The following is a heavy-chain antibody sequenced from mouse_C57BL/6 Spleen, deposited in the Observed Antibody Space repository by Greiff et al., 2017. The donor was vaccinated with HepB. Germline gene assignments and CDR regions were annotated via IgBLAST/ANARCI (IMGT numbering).Heavy chain of an antibody. CDR1: GFNIKDDY. CDR2: IDPENGDT. J-gene: IGHJ2*01. Sequence: EVKLMESGAELVRPGASVKLSCTASGFNIKDDYMHWVKQRPEQGLEWIGWIDPENGDTEYASKFQGKATITADTSSNTAYLQLSSLTSEDTAVYYCTRRTIYDGYYVDYWGQGTTLTVSS. D-gene: IGHD2-3*01. V-gene: IGHV14-4*01. CDR3: TRRTIYDGYYVDY.